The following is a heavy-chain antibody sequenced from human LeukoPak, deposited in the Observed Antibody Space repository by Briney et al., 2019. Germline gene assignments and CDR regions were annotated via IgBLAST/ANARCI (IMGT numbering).Heavy chain of an antibody. CDR1: GYSISSGYY. Sequence: SETLSLTCTVSGYSISSGYYWGWIRQPPGKGLEWIGSIYHSGSTYYNPSLKSRVTISVDTSKNQFSLKLSSVTAADTAVYYCARIGPCSGGSCYRHYYYGMDVWGQGTTVTVSS. CDR2: IYHSGST. V-gene: IGHV4-38-2*02. CDR3: ARIGPCSGGSCYRHYYYGMDV. J-gene: IGHJ6*02. D-gene: IGHD2-15*01.